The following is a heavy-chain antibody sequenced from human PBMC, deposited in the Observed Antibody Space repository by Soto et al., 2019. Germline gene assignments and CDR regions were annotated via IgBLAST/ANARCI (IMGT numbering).Heavy chain of an antibody. V-gene: IGHV4-34*01. CDR1: GGSFSGYY. CDR3: ARGWKGSWLLRSNAFDT. CDR2: INHILST. Sequence: PSETLSLTCAVYGGSFSGYYWSWIRQPPVNGLEFIGEINHILSTNYNPSLKSRFTISLYTSKNHFSLKLSSVTAAYTAVYYCARGWKGSWLLRSNAFDTWGQGTMVT. J-gene: IGHJ3*02. D-gene: IGHD3-9*01.